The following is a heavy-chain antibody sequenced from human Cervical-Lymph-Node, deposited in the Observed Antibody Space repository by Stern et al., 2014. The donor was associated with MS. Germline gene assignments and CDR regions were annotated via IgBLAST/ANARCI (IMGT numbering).Heavy chain of an antibody. D-gene: IGHD3-22*01. CDR2: ISSSGSTI. J-gene: IGHJ4*02. Sequence: QMQLVQSGGGLVKPGGSLRLSCAASGFTFSDYYMSWIRQAPGKGLEWVSYISSSGSTIYYADSVKGRFTISWDNAKNSLYLQMNSLRAEDTAVYYCARCPYDSSGYYPSLRYWGQGTLVTVSS. CDR1: GFTFSDYY. CDR3: ARCPYDSSGYYPSLRY. V-gene: IGHV3-11*01.